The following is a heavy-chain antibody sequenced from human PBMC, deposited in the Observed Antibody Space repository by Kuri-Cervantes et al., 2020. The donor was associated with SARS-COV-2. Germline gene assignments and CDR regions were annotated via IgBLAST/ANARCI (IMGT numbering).Heavy chain of an antibody. V-gene: IGHV1-69*06. CDR1: GGTFSSYA. Sequence: SVKVSCKASGGTFSSYAISWVRQAPGQGLEWMGGIIPIFGTANYAQKFQGRVTITADKSTSTAYMELSSLRSEDTAVYYCARAYLPIIFLEWLTYDYWGQGTLVTVSS. CDR2: IIPIFGTA. CDR3: ARAYLPIIFLEWLTYDY. D-gene: IGHD3-3*01. J-gene: IGHJ4*02.